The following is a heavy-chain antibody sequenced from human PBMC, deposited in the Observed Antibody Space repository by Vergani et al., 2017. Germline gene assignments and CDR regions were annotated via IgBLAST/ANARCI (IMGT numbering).Heavy chain of an antibody. CDR2: ISGSGGST. CDR3: AKLSGPTRTFFGYNWIDP. D-gene: IGHD3-3*01. CDR1: GFTFSSYA. J-gene: IGHJ5*02. Sequence: EVQLLESGGGLVQPGGSLRLSCAASGFTFSSYAMSWVRQAPGKGLEWVSAISGSGGSTYYADSVKGRFTISRDNSKNTLYLQMNSLRAEDTAVYYCAKLSGPTRTFFGYNWIDPWGQGTLVTVSS. V-gene: IGHV3-23*01.